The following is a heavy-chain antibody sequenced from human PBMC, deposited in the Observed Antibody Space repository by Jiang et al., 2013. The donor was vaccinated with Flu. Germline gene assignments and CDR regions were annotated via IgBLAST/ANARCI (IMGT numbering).Heavy chain of an antibody. J-gene: IGHJ4*02. Sequence: RLSCAASGFPVNSKYMSWVRQAPGKGLEWVSVIYNGGGTYYADSVKGRFTISRDNSENTLYLQMNSLRAEDTAVYYCARESRTVAFDYWGQGLLVTVSS. CDR2: IYNGGGT. CDR1: GFPVNSKY. D-gene: IGHD4-23*01. CDR3: ARESRTVAFDY. V-gene: IGHV3-53*01.